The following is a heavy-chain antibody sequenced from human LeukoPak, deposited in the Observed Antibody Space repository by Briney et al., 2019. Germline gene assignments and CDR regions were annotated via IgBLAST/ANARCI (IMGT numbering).Heavy chain of an antibody. CDR3: ARTVVVTAIHYFDY. V-gene: IGHV4-4*09. Sequence: SETLSLTCTVSGVSISSYYGRWVRQPPGKGLEWVAYIYTIATTNYTPSLESRLTISVDTSKNHFSLKLSSVTAADTAVYYCARTVVVTAIHYFDYWGQGTLVTVSS. CDR1: GVSISSYY. J-gene: IGHJ4*02. D-gene: IGHD2-21*02. CDR2: IYTIATT.